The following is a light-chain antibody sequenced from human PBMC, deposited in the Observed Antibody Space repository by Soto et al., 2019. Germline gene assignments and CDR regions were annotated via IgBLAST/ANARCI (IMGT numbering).Light chain of an antibody. CDR3: AAWDDSLNGVV. CDR2: SNN. Sequence: QSVLTQPPSASGTPGQRVTISCSGSSSNIGSNTVNWYQQVPGTAPKLLMYSNNQRPSGVPDRFSGSKSGTSASLAISGLQSEDEADYYCAAWDDSLNGVVFGGGTKLTVL. J-gene: IGLJ2*01. V-gene: IGLV1-44*01. CDR1: SSNIGSNT.